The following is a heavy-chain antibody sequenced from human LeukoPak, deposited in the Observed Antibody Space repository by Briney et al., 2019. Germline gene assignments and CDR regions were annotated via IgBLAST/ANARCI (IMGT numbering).Heavy chain of an antibody. CDR2: IIPIFGTA. CDR3: ARSYAFGVVYYYYYMDV. J-gene: IGHJ6*03. V-gene: IGHV1-69*05. Sequence: SVKVSCKASGGTFSSYAISWVRQAPGQRLKWMGGIIPIFGTANYAQKFQGRVTITTDESTSTAYMELSSLRSEDTAVYYCARSYAFGVVYYYYYMDVWGKGTTVTVSS. D-gene: IGHD3-3*01. CDR1: GGTFSSYA.